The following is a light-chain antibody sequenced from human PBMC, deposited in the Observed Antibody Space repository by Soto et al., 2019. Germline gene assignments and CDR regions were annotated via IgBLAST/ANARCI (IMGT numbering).Light chain of an antibody. CDR2: WAS. Sequence: DIVMTQSPDSLAVSLGERATFNCKSSQTLLYSSNNKNYLAWYQQKPGQPPKVTIYWASTRNSGVPDRFSGSGSGTDFSLTISSLQAEDVAVYYCQQYYTTPYTFGQGTKVDIK. J-gene: IGKJ2*01. V-gene: IGKV4-1*01. CDR1: QTLLYSSNNKNY. CDR3: QQYYTTPYT.